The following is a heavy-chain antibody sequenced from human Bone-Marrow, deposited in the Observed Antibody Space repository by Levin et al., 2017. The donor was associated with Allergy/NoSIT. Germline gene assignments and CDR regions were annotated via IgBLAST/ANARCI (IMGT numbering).Heavy chain of an antibody. Sequence: GGSLRLSCAASGFTFSNYNMHWVRQAPGKGLEWVSSISISGNHIYYADSVKGRFTISRDNAKNSLYLQMNDLTAEDTAMYYCARDPMTCSCGICYHFDYWGQGTLVTVSS. CDR1: GFTFSNYN. CDR3: ARDPMTCSCGICYHFDY. J-gene: IGHJ4*02. V-gene: IGHV3-21*01. CDR2: ISISGNHI. D-gene: IGHD2-15*01.